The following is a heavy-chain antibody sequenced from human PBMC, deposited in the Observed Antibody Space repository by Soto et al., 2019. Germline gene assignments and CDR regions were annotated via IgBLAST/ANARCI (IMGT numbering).Heavy chain of an antibody. CDR3: ARAGQTVSFFDF. CDR2: VYYNGAT. V-gene: IGHV4-59*01. J-gene: IGHJ5*01. D-gene: IGHD4-17*01. Sequence: WIWIRQSPGTGLEWIGNVYYNGATTYHPSLRSRVAISIDTSEKQFSLKLNSLTAADSATYFCARAGQTVSFFDFWAQGALVAISS.